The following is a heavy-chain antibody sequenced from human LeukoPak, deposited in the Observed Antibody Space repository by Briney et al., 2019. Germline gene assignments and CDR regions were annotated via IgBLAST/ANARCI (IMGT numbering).Heavy chain of an antibody. Sequence: GGSLGLSCAASGFTFTSYAMYWVRQAPGKGLEWVSGIFGSGGNPHYADSVQGRFTIFRDNYQNTVYLQMNSLRAEDTAVYYCAKTTTGYSSGRYPGWPVDYWGQGTLVTVSS. V-gene: IGHV3-23*01. CDR2: IFGSGGNP. CDR1: GFTFTSYA. J-gene: IGHJ4*02. CDR3: AKTTTGYSSGRYPGWPVDY. D-gene: IGHD6-19*01.